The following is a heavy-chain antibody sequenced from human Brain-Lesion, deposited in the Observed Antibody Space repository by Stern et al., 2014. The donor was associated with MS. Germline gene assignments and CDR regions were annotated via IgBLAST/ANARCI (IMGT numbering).Heavy chain of an antibody. D-gene: IGHD3-22*01. V-gene: IGHV3-21*01. J-gene: IGHJ4*02. CDR1: GFTFRSYS. CDR3: ARTYYDSSGYYDQSGTFDY. Sequence: EVQLVESGGGLVKPGGSLRLSCAASGFTFRSYSMNWVRQAPGKGLEWVSSITGTGSYIYHADSVKGRFTISRDNAKNSLYLQMNSLRAEDTAVYYCARTYYDSSGYYDQSGTFDYWGQGTLVTVSS. CDR2: ITGTGSYI.